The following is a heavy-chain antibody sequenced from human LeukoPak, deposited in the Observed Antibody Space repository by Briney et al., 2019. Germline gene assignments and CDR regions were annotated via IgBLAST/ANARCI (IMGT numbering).Heavy chain of an antibody. J-gene: IGHJ5*02. CDR3: AKDLMRDRWFGES. Sequence: GGSLRLSCAASGFTFSDYGMHWVRQAPGKGLEWVAFIRYDGNDKFYADSVKGRFAISRDTSRNTLYLQMNSLRVEDTAVYYCAKDLMRDRWFGESWGQGTLVTVSS. D-gene: IGHD3-10*01. CDR2: IRYDGNDK. CDR1: GFTFSDYG. V-gene: IGHV3-30*02.